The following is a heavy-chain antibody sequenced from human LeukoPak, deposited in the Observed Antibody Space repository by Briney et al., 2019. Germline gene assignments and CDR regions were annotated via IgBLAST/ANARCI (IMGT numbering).Heavy chain of an antibody. CDR3: AKDLAGGNVPDS. Sequence: GGSLRLSCVASGFIFDDYAMHWVRQAPGKGLEWVALMSFDGSDKYFADSVKGRFTISRDNSKNTLYLHMSNLRAEDTALYYCAKDLAGGNVPDSWGQGTLVTVYS. J-gene: IGHJ4*02. CDR2: MSFDGSDK. CDR1: GFIFDDYA. D-gene: IGHD2-8*02. V-gene: IGHV3-30*18.